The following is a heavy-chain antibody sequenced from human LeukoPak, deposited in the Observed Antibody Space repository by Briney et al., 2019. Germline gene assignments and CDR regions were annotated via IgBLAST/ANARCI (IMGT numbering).Heavy chain of an antibody. Sequence: PGGSLRLSCAASGFTFTNYAMSWVRQVPGKGLEWVSAISGSGGSTFYADSVKGRFTISRDNSKNTLYLQMNSLRAEDTAVCHCAKSAGAPNDAFDIWGQGTMVTVSS. CDR1: GFTFTNYA. D-gene: IGHD3-10*01. CDR3: AKSAGAPNDAFDI. V-gene: IGHV3-23*01. CDR2: ISGSGGST. J-gene: IGHJ3*02.